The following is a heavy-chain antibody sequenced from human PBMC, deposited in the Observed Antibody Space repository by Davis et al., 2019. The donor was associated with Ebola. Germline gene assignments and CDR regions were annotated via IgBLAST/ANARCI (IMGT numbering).Heavy chain of an antibody. CDR1: GFTFSGSA. CDR3: ARTYSSSWHYYYGMDV. J-gene: IGHJ6*02. D-gene: IGHD6-13*01. Sequence: GESLKISCAASGFTFSGSAMHWVRQAPGKGLEWVAVISYDGSNKYYADSVKGRFTISRDNSKNTLYLQMNSLRAEDTALYYCARTYSSSWHYYYGMDVWGQGTTVTVSS. V-gene: IGHV3-30*04. CDR2: ISYDGSNK.